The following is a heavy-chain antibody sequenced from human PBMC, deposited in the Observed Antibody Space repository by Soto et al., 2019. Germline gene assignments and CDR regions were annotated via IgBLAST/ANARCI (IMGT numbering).Heavy chain of an antibody. J-gene: IGHJ6*02. V-gene: IGHV1-3*01. D-gene: IGHD6-13*01. CDR3: ASPDLNRMSAAPPLAHYYGMDV. Sequence: ASVKVSCKASGYTFTSYAMHWVRQAPGQRLEWMGWINAGNGNTKYSQKFQGRVTITRDTSASTAYMELSSLRSEDTAVYYCASPDLNRMSAAPPLAHYYGMDVWGQGTTVTVSS. CDR1: GYTFTSYA. CDR2: INAGNGNT.